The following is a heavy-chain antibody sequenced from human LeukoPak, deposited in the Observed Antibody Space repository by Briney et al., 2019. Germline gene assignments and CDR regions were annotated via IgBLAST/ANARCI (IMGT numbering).Heavy chain of an antibody. Sequence: GGSLRLSCAASAFTFSTYSMNWVRQAPGKGLEWVSSISSSSSYIYYADSVKGRFTISRDNAKNSLYLQMNSLRAEDTAVYYCARGEVGATDDYWGQGTLVTVSS. V-gene: IGHV3-21*01. D-gene: IGHD1-26*01. J-gene: IGHJ4*02. CDR2: ISSSSSYI. CDR1: AFTFSTYS. CDR3: ARGEVGATDDY.